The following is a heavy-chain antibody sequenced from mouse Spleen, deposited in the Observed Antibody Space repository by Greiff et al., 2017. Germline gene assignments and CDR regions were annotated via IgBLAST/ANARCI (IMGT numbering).Heavy chain of an antibody. V-gene: IGHV1-15*01. CDR2: IDPETGGT. Sequence: VQLQQSGAELVRPGASVTLSCKASGYTFTDYEMHWVKQTPVHGLEWIGAIDPETGGTAYNQKFKGKAILTADKSSSTAYMELRSLTSEDSAVYYCTRGSYYDYDVTYWGQGTLVTVSA. CDR3: TRGSYYDYDVTY. CDR1: GYTFTDYE. D-gene: IGHD2-4*01. J-gene: IGHJ3*01.